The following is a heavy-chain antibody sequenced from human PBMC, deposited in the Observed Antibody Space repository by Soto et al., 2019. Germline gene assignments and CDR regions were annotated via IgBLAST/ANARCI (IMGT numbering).Heavy chain of an antibody. D-gene: IGHD2-21*02. J-gene: IGHJ4*02. V-gene: IGHV3-23*01. CDR1: GFTFSNYG. CDR3: AKEDNAGMVVTTFDF. CDR2: ITDSGDKT. Sequence: GGSLRLSCAASGFTFSNYGMSWVRQAPGKGLEWVSAITDSGDKTFYIASVKGRFTISKDNSKNTLYLQMNSLGAEDTAVYYCAKEDNAGMVVTTFDFWGQGILVTVSS.